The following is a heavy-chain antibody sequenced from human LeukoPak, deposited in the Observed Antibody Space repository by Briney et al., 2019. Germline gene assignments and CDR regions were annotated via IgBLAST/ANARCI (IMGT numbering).Heavy chain of an antibody. CDR1: GYTFTSYG. CDR3: AKHYGGLDDY. D-gene: IGHD4-23*01. V-gene: IGHV1-69*04. J-gene: IGHJ4*02. Sequence: SVKVSCKASGYTFTSYGISWVRQAPGQGLEWMGRIIPIVGSTNYAEKLQGRVTITADKSTSTVYMELSSLRSEDTAVYYCAKHYGGLDDYWGQGTLIIVSS. CDR2: IIPIVGST.